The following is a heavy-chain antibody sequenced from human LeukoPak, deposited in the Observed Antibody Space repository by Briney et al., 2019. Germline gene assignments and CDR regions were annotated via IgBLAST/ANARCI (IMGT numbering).Heavy chain of an antibody. D-gene: IGHD6-13*01. J-gene: IGHJ6*02. V-gene: IGHV3-23*01. CDR3: AKEGAAADPTACYYGMDV. Sequence: GGSLRLSCAASGFTFSSYAMSWVRQAPGKGLEWVSAISGSGGSTYYADSVKGRFTISRDNSKNTLYLQMNSLRAEDTAVYYCAKEGAAADPTACYYGMDVWGQGTTVTVSS. CDR2: ISGSGGST. CDR1: GFTFSSYA.